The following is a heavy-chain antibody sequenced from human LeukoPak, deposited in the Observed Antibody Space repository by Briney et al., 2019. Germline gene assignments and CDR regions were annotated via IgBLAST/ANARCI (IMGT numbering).Heavy chain of an antibody. CDR3: AKVNWYYNSRTYEGDL. J-gene: IGHJ4*02. D-gene: IGHD3-10*01. V-gene: IGHV3-23*01. CDR1: GFTVNCNH. CDR2: LSGDGERT. Sequence: TGGSLRLYCAASGFTVNCNHMNWLRPAPGKGLEWCSSLSGDGERTLYADPVKGRFAISKDNSPNTVYLQVIGLSVDDRAVYYGAKVNWYYNSRTYEGDLWGRGTLVSVS.